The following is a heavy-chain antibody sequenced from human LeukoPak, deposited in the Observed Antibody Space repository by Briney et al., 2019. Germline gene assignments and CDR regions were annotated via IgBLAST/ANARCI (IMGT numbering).Heavy chain of an antibody. CDR1: GGSISSGGYY. J-gene: IGHJ4*02. Sequence: SQTLSLTCTVSGGSISSGGYYWSWIRQHPGKGPEWIGYIYYSGSTYYNPSLKSRVTISVDTSKNQFSLKLSSVTAADTAVYYCARVGPSGYVDYWGQGTLVTVSS. CDR2: IYYSGST. CDR3: ARVGPSGYVDY. D-gene: IGHD3-3*01. V-gene: IGHV4-31*03.